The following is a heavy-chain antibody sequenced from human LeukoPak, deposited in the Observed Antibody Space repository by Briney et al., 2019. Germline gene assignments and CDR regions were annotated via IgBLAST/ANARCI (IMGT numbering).Heavy chain of an antibody. CDR2: IRYDGSNK. CDR1: GLTFSSYG. CDR3: ASEAYSSGWSVDY. D-gene: IGHD6-19*01. J-gene: IGHJ4*02. Sequence: GGSLRLSCAASGLTFSSYGMHWVRQAPGKGLEWVAFIRYDGSNKYYADSVKGRFTISRDNSKNTLYLQMNSLRAEDTAVYYCASEAYSSGWSVDYWGQGTLVTVSS. V-gene: IGHV3-30*02.